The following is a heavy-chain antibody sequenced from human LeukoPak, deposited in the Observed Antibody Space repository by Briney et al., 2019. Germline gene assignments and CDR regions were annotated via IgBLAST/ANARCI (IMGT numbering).Heavy chain of an antibody. Sequence: GGSLRLCCAASGFTFSSYAMSWVRQAPGKGLEWVSAISGSGGSTYYADSVKGRFTISRDNSKNTLYLQMNSLRAEDTAVYYCAKYCSSTSCQDYWGQGTLVTVSS. CDR1: GFTFSSYA. CDR3: AKYCSSTSCQDY. CDR2: ISGSGGST. D-gene: IGHD2-2*01. J-gene: IGHJ4*02. V-gene: IGHV3-23*01.